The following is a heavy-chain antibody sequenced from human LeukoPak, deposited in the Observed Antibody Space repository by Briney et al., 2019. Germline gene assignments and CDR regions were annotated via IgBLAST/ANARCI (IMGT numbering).Heavy chain of an antibody. V-gene: IGHV3-11*01. CDR1: GFTFSEYY. CDR2: ISSSGRTI. Sequence: GGSLRLSCAASGFTFSEYYMSWVRQAPGKGLERGSYISSSGRTIYYAESVKGRFTISREKAKNSLYMQMNRLRAEETELYYCARCSTHYDLFTDYHYYFYYWGQGTLVTVSS. CDR3: ARCSTHYDLFTDYHYYFYY. J-gene: IGHJ4*02. D-gene: IGHD3-9*01.